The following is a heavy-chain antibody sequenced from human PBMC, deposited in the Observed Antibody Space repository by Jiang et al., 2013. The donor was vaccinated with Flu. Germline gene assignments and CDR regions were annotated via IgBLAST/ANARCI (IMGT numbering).Heavy chain of an antibody. CDR3: ARGYSGYDFGLLAVAGTGYFDY. CDR1: GFSLSTSGMC. J-gene: IGHJ4*02. V-gene: IGHV2-70*11. Sequence: KPTQTLTLTCTFSGFSLSTSGMCVSWIRQPPGKALEWLARIDWDDDKYYSTSLKTRLTISKDTSKNQVVLTMTNMDPVDTATYYCARGYSGYDFGLLAVAGTGYFDYWGQGTLVTVSP. CDR2: IDWDDDK. D-gene: IGHD5-12*01.